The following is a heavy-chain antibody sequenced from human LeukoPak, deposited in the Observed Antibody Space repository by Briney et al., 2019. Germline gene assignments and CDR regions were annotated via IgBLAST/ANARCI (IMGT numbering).Heavy chain of an antibody. Sequence: GGSLRLSCAASGFTFSSYAMHWVRQAPGKGLEWVAVISYDGSNKYYTDSVKGRFTISRDNSKNTLYLRMNSLRAEDTALYYCARETGGTVGSTDFDYWGQGTLVTVSS. CDR1: GFTFSSYA. CDR3: ARETGGTVGSTDFDY. V-gene: IGHV3-30-3*01. J-gene: IGHJ4*02. CDR2: ISYDGSNK. D-gene: IGHD4-17*01.